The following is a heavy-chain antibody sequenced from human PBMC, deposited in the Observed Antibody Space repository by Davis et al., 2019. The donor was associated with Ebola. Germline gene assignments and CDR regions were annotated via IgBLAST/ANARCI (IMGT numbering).Heavy chain of an antibody. CDR2: IYYSGST. D-gene: IGHD3-3*01. CDR3: ARIHDFWSGYWTLDY. J-gene: IGHJ4*02. V-gene: IGHV4-61*01. Sequence: PGGSLRLSCTVSGGSVSSGSYYWSWIRQPPGKGLEWIGYIYYSGSTNYNPSLKSRVTISVDKSKNQFSLKLSSVTAADTAVYYCARIHDFWSGYWTLDYWGQGTLVTVSS. CDR1: GGSVSSGSYY.